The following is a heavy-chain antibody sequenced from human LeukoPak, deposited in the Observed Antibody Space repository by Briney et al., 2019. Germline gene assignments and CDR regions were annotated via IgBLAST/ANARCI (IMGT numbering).Heavy chain of an antibody. CDR2: IIPIFGTA. J-gene: IGHJ4*02. CDR3: RSGDGYNYDY. CDR1: GGTFSSYA. V-gene: IGHV1-69*05. Sequence: SVKVSCKASGGTFSSYAISWVRQAPGQGPEWMGGIIPIFGTANYAQKFQGRVTITTDESTSTAYMELSSLRSEDTAVYYCRSGDGYNYDYWGQGTLVTVSS. D-gene: IGHD5-24*01.